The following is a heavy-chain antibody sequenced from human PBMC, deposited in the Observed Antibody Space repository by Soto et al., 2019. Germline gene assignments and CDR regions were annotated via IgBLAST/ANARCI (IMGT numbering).Heavy chain of an antibody. D-gene: IGHD3-3*01. CDR1: GFTFSGSA. J-gene: IGHJ4*02. V-gene: IGHV3-73*01. CDR3: TRHRSLWAGYYPPYFDY. Sequence: SLRLSCAASGFTFSGSAMHWVRQASGKGLEWVGRIRSKANSYATAYAASVKGRFTISRDDSKNTAYLQMNSLKTEDTAVFFCTRHRSLWAGYYPPYFDYWGQGTLVTVSS. CDR2: IRSKANSYAT.